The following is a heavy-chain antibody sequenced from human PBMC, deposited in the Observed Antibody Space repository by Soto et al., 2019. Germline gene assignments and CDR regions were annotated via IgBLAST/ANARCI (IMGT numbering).Heavy chain of an antibody. D-gene: IGHD3-22*01. V-gene: IGHV4-34*01. CDR3: ARVSGYYWRFFDY. CDR2: INHSGST. Sequence: SETLSLTCAVYGGSFSGYYWSWIRQPPGKGLEWIGEINHSGSTNYNPSLKSRVTISVDTSKNQFSLKLSSVTAADTAVYYCARVSGYYWRFFDYWGQGTLVTVSS. CDR1: GGSFSGYY. J-gene: IGHJ4*02.